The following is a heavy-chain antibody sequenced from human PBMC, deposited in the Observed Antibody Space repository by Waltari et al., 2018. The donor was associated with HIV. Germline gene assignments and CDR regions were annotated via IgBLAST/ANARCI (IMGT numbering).Heavy chain of an antibody. V-gene: IGHV3-23*01. J-gene: IGHJ4*02. Sequence: EVQLLESGGGLVQPGGSLRLSCAASGFTFSSYAMSWVRQAPGKGLEWVSAISGSGGSTYYADSVKGRFTISRDNSKNTLYLQMNSLRAEDTAVYYCAKDPQLLIVGATTGDYWGQGTLVTVSS. CDR3: AKDPQLLIVGATTGDY. CDR2: ISGSGGST. D-gene: IGHD1-26*01. CDR1: GFTFSSYA.